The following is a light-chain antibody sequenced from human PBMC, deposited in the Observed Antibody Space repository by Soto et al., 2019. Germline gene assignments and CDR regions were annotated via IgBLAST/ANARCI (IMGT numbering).Light chain of an antibody. CDR2: ATS. CDR3: QQSYSTPLIG. J-gene: IGKJ5*01. Sequence: IQMPQSRSPLSASVGDRVPITCRASQSISSYLNWYQQKPGKAPKLLIYATSSLQSGVPSRFSGSGSGTDFTLTISSLQPEDFATYYCQQSYSTPLIGFGQGTRLEIK. V-gene: IGKV1-39*01. CDR1: QSISSY.